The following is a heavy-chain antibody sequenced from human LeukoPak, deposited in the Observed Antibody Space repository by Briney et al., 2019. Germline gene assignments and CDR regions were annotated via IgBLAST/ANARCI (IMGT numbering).Heavy chain of an antibody. Sequence: GGSLRLSCAASGFTFSSSAMSWVRQAPGKGLEWVSSISGSGSGGSTYYADSVKGRFTISRDNAKNSLYLQMNSLRAEDTAVYYCARAGVTYYFDYWGQGTLVTVSS. CDR1: GFTFSSSA. CDR2: ISGSGSGGST. J-gene: IGHJ4*02. V-gene: IGHV3-23*01. CDR3: ARAGVTYYFDY.